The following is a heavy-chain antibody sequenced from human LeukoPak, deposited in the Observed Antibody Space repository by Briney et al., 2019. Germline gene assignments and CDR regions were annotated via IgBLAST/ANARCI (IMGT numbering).Heavy chain of an antibody. CDR1: GFTFSDYY. CDR3: ARERGGSDSSWYFDY. V-gene: IGHV3-11*01. Sequence: GGSLRLSCAASGFTFSDYYMSWIRQAPGKGLEWVSYISSGGSTIYYADSVKGRFTISRDNAKNSLYLQMNSLRAEDTAVYYCARERGGSDSSWYFDYWGQGTLVTVSS. CDR2: ISSGGSTI. D-gene: IGHD6-13*01. J-gene: IGHJ4*02.